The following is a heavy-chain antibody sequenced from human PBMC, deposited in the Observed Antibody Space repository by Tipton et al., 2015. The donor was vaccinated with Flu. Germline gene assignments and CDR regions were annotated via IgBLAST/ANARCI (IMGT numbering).Heavy chain of an antibody. D-gene: IGHD1-26*01. CDR2: IYYSGST. CDR3: ARHVDDYSGGYYYYYYMDV. CDR1: GGSISSSSYY. Sequence: TLSLTCTVSGGSISSSSYYWGWIRQPPGEGLEWIGSIYYSGSTYYNPSLKSRVTISVDTSKNQFSLKLSSVTAADTAVYYCARHVDDYSGGYYYYYYMDVWGKGTTVTVSS. V-gene: IGHV4-39*01. J-gene: IGHJ6*03.